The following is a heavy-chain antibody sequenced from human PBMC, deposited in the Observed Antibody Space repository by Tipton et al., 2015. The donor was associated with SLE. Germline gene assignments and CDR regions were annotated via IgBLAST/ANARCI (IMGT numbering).Heavy chain of an antibody. Sequence: TLSLTCAVYGGSFSDYFWSWIRQPPGKGLEWIGEINHSGSTNYNPSLKSRVTISVDTSKNQFSLKLSSVTAADTAVYYCARAPVAGRNYYYGMDVWGQGTTVTISS. V-gene: IGHV4-34*01. CDR2: INHSGST. D-gene: IGHD6-19*01. J-gene: IGHJ6*02. CDR1: GGSFSDYF. CDR3: ARAPVAGRNYYYGMDV.